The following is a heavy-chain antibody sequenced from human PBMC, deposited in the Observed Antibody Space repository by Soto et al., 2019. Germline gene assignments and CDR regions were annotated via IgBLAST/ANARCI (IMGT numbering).Heavy chain of an antibody. CDR3: ARGRTSRYAFDI. CDR1: GGSFSGYY. CDR2: INHSGST. J-gene: IGHJ3*02. D-gene: IGHD6-6*01. Sequence: SETLSLTCAVYGGSFSGYYWSWIRQPPGKGLEWIGEINHSGSTNYNPSLKSRVTISVDTSKNQFSLKLSSVTAADTAVYYCARGRTSRYAFDIWGQGTMVTVSS. V-gene: IGHV4-34*01.